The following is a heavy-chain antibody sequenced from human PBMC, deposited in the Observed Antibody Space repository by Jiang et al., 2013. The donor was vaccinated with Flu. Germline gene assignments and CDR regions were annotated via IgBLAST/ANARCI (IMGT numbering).Heavy chain of an antibody. CDR1: GGTFSSYA. V-gene: IGHV1-69*01. Sequence: KKPGSSVKVSCKASGGTFSSYAISWVRQAPGQGLEWMGGIIPIFGTANYAQKFQGRVTITADESTSTAYMELSSLRSEDTAVYYCASLVGTFPNDAFDIWGQGTMVTVSS. CDR2: IIPIFGTA. CDR3: ASLVGTFPNDAFDI. J-gene: IGHJ3*02. D-gene: IGHD1-26*01.